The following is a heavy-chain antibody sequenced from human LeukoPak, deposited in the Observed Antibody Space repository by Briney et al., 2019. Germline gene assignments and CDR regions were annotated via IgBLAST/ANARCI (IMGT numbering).Heavy chain of an antibody. Sequence: ASVKVSCKASGYTFTSYDINWVRQATGQGLEWMGWMNPNSGNTGYAQKFQGRVTMTRNTSISTAYMELSSLRSEDTAVYYCARASQGAWQWLIENYYYYYGMDVWGQGTTVTVSS. CDR1: GYTFTSYD. V-gene: IGHV1-8*01. CDR3: ARASQGAWQWLIENYYYYYGMDV. J-gene: IGHJ6*02. CDR2: MNPNSGNT. D-gene: IGHD3-22*01.